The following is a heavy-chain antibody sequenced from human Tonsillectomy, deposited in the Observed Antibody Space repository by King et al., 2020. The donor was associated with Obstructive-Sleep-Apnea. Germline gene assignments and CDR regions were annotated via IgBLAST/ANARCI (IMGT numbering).Heavy chain of an antibody. CDR1: GFTFSNYG. Sequence: VQLVESGGGVVQPGGSLRLSCAASGFTFSNYGMHWVRQAPGKGLDWVAFMRYDGSDKFYTDFVKGRLTISRDSSKHTLYLQMNSLRTEDTAVYYCAKPLRRAFGDYFDYWGQGTLVTVSS. V-gene: IGHV3-30*02. CDR3: AKPLRRAFGDYFDY. J-gene: IGHJ4*02. D-gene: IGHD3-16*01. CDR2: MRYDGSDK.